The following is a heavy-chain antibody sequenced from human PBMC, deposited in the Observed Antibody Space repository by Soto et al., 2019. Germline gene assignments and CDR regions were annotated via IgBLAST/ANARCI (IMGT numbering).Heavy chain of an antibody. J-gene: IGHJ4*02. CDR2: INPSGGST. V-gene: IGHV1-46*01. Sequence: ASVKVSCKASGYTFTSYYMHWVRQAPGQGLEWMGIINPSGGSTSYAQKFQGRVTMTRDTSTSTAYMELSSLRSEDTAVYYCARESRYGSCCRCYFLPGIDDWGQGTLVTVSS. CDR1: GYTFTSYY. CDR3: ARESRYGSCCRCYFLPGIDD. D-gene: IGHD2-15*01.